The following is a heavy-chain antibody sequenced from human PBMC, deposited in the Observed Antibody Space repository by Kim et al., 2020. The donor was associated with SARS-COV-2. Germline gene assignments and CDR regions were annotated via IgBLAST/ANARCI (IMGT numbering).Heavy chain of an antibody. V-gene: IGHV4-31*03. CDR2: IYYSGST. CDR1: GGSISSGGYY. J-gene: IGHJ3*02. CDR3: ARDFSGGSGSYDAFDI. D-gene: IGHD3-10*01. Sequence: SETLSLTCTVSGGSISSGGYYWSWIRQHPGKGLEWIGYIYYSGSTYYNPSLKSRVTISVDTSKNQFSLKLSSVTAADTAVYYCARDFSGGSGSYDAFDIWGQGTMVTVSS.